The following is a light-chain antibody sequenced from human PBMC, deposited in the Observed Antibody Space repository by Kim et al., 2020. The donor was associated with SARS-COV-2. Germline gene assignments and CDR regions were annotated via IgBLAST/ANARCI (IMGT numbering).Light chain of an antibody. V-gene: IGLV2-14*03. J-gene: IGLJ1*01. CDR2: DFS. Sequence: SINISCTGTSSDVGGYKFVSSYQQLPGNAPKLIMYDFSSRPSGISHRFSGSKSGNTASLTISGLQAEDEADYYCTSYTGSNFLDVFGTGTKVTVL. CDR3: TSYTGSNFLDV. CDR1: SSDVGGYKF.